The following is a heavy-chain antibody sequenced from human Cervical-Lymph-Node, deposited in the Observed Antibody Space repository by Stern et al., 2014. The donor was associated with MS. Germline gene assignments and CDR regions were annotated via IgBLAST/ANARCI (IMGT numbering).Heavy chain of an antibody. CDR2: IFYTGTT. J-gene: IGHJ4*02. Sequence: VQLLESGPAVVKPSATLSLTCTVSGGDISSYHWTWIRQSPGKGPEWIGYIFYTGTTKHNPALESRITILVDQSKTQFSLRLSPGTAADTAVYYCARHSRVFLLERRDFIDFFDNWGQGSLVTVSP. CDR1: GGDISSYH. CDR3: ARHSRVFLLERRDFIDFFDN. V-gene: IGHV4-59*08. D-gene: IGHD1-1*01.